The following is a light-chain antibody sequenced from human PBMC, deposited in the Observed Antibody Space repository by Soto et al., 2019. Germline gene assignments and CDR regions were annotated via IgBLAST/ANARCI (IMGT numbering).Light chain of an antibody. V-gene: IGKV1-39*01. Sequence: DMEMTQSPSSLSASVGDRVTITCRASQSISNYLNWYQHKPGKVPKLLIYAASSLQSVVPTRFSGSGSGTDFMPTINRLQPEDFATYYCQQSYGTPLTFGGGTKIEIK. J-gene: IGKJ4*01. CDR1: QSISNY. CDR2: AAS. CDR3: QQSYGTPLT.